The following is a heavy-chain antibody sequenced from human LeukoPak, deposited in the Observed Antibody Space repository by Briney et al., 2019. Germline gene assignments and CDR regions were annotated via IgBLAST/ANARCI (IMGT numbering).Heavy chain of an antibody. CDR2: ISSSSSTI. V-gene: IGHV3-48*02. CDR1: GFTFSNYN. J-gene: IGHJ4*02. Sequence: GGSLRLSCAASGFTFSNYNMNWVRQAPGKGLEWVSYISSSSSTIYYADSVKGRFTISRDNAKNSLYLQMSGLRDEDAAVYYCARGIVVAGFDYWGQGTLVTVSS. D-gene: IGHD6-19*01. CDR3: ARGIVVAGFDY.